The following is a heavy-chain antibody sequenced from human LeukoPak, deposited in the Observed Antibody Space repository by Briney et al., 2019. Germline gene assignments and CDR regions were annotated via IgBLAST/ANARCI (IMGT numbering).Heavy chain of an antibody. CDR2: IKQDGSEK. CDR1: GFTFSNYW. Sequence: GGSLRLSCAASGFTFSNYWMTWVRQSPGKGLEWVANIKQDGSEKYYVDSLKGRFTISRDNAKNSLYPQMNSLRVEDTGVYYCARVTPLSGYAPDYWGQGTLVTVSS. D-gene: IGHD5-12*01. V-gene: IGHV3-7*01. CDR3: ARVTPLSGYAPDY. J-gene: IGHJ4*02.